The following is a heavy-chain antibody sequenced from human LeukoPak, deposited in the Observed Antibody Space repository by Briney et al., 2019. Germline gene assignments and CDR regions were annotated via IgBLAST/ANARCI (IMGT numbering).Heavy chain of an antibody. J-gene: IGHJ4*02. Sequence: SGGSLRLSCAASGFTFSSYSMNWVRQAPGKGLEWVSYISSSSSTIDYADSVKGRFTISRDNAKNSLYLQMNSLRDEDTAIYYCTRDLHSSGWFDPPPDFDHWGQGTLVTVSS. CDR2: ISSSSSTI. D-gene: IGHD6-19*01. CDR3: TRDLHSSGWFDPPPDFDH. CDR1: GFTFSSYS. V-gene: IGHV3-48*02.